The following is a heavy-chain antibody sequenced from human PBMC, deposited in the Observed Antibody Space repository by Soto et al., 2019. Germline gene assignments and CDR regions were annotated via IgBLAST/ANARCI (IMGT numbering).Heavy chain of an antibody. CDR3: AVNGGNYNFDN. Sequence: QVQLRESGPGLVKPSQTLSLTCSVSGGSVSSGDYYWSWIRQSPGKGLEWIAYFSHSGNTYYIPSIKSRDTVSFNKSKKQFSLRLSSVTAADTATYYCAVNGGNYNFDNWGQGTLVTVSS. D-gene: IGHD1-26*01. CDR1: GGSVSSGDYY. J-gene: IGHJ4*02. CDR2: FSHSGNT. V-gene: IGHV4-30-4*01.